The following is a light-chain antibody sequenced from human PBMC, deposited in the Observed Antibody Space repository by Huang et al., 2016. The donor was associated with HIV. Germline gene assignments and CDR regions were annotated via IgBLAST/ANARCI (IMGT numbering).Light chain of an antibody. CDR3: QQYGSTPIT. CDR2: RAF. V-gene: IGKV3-20*01. Sequence: EVVLTQSPGTLSLSPGERATLSCRASQSVTSNCLAWFQQKPGQVPRLLISRAFSRPTGVPDRFTGSGSGTDFTLTISRLEPDDFALYYCQQYGSTPITFGQGTRLDIK. J-gene: IGKJ5*01. CDR1: QSVTSNC.